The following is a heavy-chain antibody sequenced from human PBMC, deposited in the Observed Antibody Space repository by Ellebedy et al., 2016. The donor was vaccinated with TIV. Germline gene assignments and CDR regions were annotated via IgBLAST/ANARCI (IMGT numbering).Heavy chain of an antibody. D-gene: IGHD6-13*01. J-gene: IGHJ4*02. CDR3: ARDLGSSWYGYFDY. CDR1: GGSISSYY. Sequence: GSLRLXCTVSGGSISSYYWSWIRQPAGKGLEWIGRIYTSGSTNYNPSLKSRVTMSVDTSKNQFSLKLSSVTAADTAVYYCARDLGSSWYGYFDYWGQGTLVTVSS. CDR2: IYTSGST. V-gene: IGHV4-4*07.